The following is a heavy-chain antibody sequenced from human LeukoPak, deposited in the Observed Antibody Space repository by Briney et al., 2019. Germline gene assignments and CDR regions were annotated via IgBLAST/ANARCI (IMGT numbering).Heavy chain of an antibody. CDR3: ARVGCSSTSCYTLRGNYYYMDV. V-gene: IGHV4-59*12. Sequence: NASQTLSLTCAVYGGSFSGYYWSWIRQPPGKGLEWIGYIHYSGSTHYNPSLKSRVTISVDTSKNQVSLKLSSVTAADTAVYYCARVGCSSTSCYTLRGNYYYMDVWGKGTTVTVSS. J-gene: IGHJ6*03. CDR2: IHYSGST. D-gene: IGHD2-2*02. CDR1: GGSFSGYY.